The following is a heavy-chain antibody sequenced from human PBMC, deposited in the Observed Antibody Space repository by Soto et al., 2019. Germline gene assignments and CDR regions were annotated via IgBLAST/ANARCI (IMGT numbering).Heavy chain of an antibody. CDR2: INHSGST. Sequence: SETLSLTCAVYGGSFSGYYWSWIRQPPGKGLEWIGEINHSGSTNYNPSLKSRVTISVDTSKNQFSLKLSSVTAADTAVYYCARVTTRTEPKSGWTYYMDVWGKGTTVTVSS. CDR1: GGSFSGYY. D-gene: IGHD6-19*01. V-gene: IGHV4-34*01. J-gene: IGHJ6*03. CDR3: ARVTTRTEPKSGWTYYMDV.